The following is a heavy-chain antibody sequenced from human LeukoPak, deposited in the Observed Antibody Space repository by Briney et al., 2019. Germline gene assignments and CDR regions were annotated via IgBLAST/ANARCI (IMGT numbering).Heavy chain of an antibody. D-gene: IGHD2-15*01. CDR2: ISSSSSTI. CDR3: ARRGRGNCSGGSCFLLDY. CDR1: GFTFSSYS. Sequence: GGSLRLSCAASGFTFSSYSMNWVRQAPGKGLEWVSYISSSSSTIYYADSVKGRFTISRDNAKNSLYLQMNSLRAEDTAVYYCARRGRGNCSGGSCFLLDYWGQGTLVTVSS. J-gene: IGHJ4*02. V-gene: IGHV3-48*04.